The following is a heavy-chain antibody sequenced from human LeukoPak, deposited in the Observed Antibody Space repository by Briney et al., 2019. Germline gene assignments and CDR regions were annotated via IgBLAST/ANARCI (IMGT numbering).Heavy chain of an antibody. J-gene: IGHJ4*02. CDR1: GFTFSSYA. CDR2: ISSNGGST. CDR3: VKDLVASTRGYYFDY. V-gene: IGHV3-64D*06. D-gene: IGHD5/OR15-5a*01. Sequence: GGSLRLSCAASGFTFSSYAMSWVRQAPGKGLEYVSAISSNGGSTYYADSVKGRFTISRDNSKNTLYLQMSSLRAEDTAVYYCVKDLVASTRGYYFDYWGQGTLVTVSS.